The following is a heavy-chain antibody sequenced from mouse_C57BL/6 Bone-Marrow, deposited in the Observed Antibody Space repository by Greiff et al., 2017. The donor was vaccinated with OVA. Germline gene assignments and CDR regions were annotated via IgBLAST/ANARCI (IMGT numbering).Heavy chain of an antibody. Sequence: QVQLQQSGAELAKPGASVKLSCKASGYTFTSYWMHWVKQRPGQGLEWIGYINTSSGYTKYNQKFKDKATLTADKSSSTAYMQLSSLTSEDSAVYFCARGPIYYDYDGDDPYAMDYWGQGTSVTVSS. V-gene: IGHV1-7*01. CDR1: GYTFTSYW. CDR2: INTSSGYT. D-gene: IGHD2-4*01. J-gene: IGHJ4*01. CDR3: ARGPIYYDYDGDDPYAMDY.